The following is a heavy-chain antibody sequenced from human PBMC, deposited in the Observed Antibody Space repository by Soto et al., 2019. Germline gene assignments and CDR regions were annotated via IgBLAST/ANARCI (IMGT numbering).Heavy chain of an antibody. CDR3: AMERSGPGWT. D-gene: IGHD3-10*01. V-gene: IGHV3-72*01. J-gene: IGHJ5*02. CDR1: GFTFSDHY. Sequence: EVQLVESGGGLVQPGGSLRLSCAASGFTFSDHYMDWVRQAPGKGLEWVGRTRNKPNSYTTEYAASVRGRFTISSDDSKNSLYLQMNSLKTEDTAVYYCAMERSGPGWTWGQGTLVTVSS. CDR2: TRNKPNSYTT.